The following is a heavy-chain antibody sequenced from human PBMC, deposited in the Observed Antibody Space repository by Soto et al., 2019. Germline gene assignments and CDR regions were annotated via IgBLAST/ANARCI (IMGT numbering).Heavy chain of an antibody. J-gene: IGHJ4*02. CDR3: ATDLGSGALVHRSDY. CDR1: GYTFTSYA. Sequence: ASVKVSCKASGYTFTSYAMHWVRQAPGQRLEWMGWINADNGNTKYSQKFQGRVTMTRDTSASTAYMELSSLRSEDTAVYYCATDLGSGALVHRSDYWGQGTLVTVSS. CDR2: INADNGNT. V-gene: IGHV1-3*01. D-gene: IGHD1-26*01.